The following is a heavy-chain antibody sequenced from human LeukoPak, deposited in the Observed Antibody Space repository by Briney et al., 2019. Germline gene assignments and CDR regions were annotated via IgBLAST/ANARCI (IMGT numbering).Heavy chain of an antibody. V-gene: IGHV3-30-3*01. CDR2: ISYDGSNK. J-gene: IGHJ6*02. Sequence: GGSLRLSCAASGFTFSSYAMHWVRQALGKGLEWVAVISYDGSNKYYAGSVKGRFTISRDNSKNTLYLQMNSLRAEDTAVYYCARGIYYGMDVWGQGTTVTVSS. CDR3: ARGIYYGMDV. CDR1: GFTFSSYA.